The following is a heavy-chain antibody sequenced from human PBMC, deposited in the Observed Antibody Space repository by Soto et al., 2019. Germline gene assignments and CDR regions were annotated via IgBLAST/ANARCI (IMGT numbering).Heavy chain of an antibody. D-gene: IGHD3-22*01. J-gene: IGHJ4*02. Sequence: GGSLRLSCAASGFTFSRYWMSWVRQVPGKGLEWVANIKQDGSEKYYVDSVKGRFTVSRDNAKNSLYLQMNSLRAEDTAVYYCLVADDIDYCGQGPLVTVSS. CDR3: LVADDIDY. CDR2: IKQDGSEK. V-gene: IGHV3-7*01. CDR1: GFTFSRYW.